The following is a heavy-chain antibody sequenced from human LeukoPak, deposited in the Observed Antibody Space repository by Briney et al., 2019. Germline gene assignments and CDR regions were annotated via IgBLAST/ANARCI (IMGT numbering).Heavy chain of an antibody. CDR3: ARGGSDVSSIDM. J-gene: IGHJ3*02. Sequence: PGGSLRLSCAASGFTVSSNYMSWVRQAPGKGLEWVSIIYSGGSTFYADSVKGRFTISRDNSKNTLYLQMNSLRAEDTAVYYCARGGSDVSSIDMWGQERMVTVSS. CDR2: IYSGGST. V-gene: IGHV3-53*01. D-gene: IGHD1-26*01. CDR1: GFTVSSNY.